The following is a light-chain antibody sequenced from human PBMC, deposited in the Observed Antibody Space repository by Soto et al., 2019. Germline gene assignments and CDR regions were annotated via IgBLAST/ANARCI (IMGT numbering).Light chain of an antibody. Sequence: QSALTQRASVSGSPGQSITISCTGTSSDVGGYNYVSWYQQHPGKAPKLMIYEVSNRPSGVSNRFSGSKSGNTASLTISGLQAEDEADYYCQSYDSSLSGWVFGGGTKLTVL. CDR1: SSDVGGYNY. CDR3: QSYDSSLSGWV. J-gene: IGLJ3*02. V-gene: IGLV2-14*01. CDR2: EVS.